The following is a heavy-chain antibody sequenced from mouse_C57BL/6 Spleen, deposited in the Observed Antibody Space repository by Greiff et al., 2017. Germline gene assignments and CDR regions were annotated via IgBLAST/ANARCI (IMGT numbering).Heavy chain of an antibody. D-gene: IGHD1-1*01. CDR3: ARNYYGSRAWFAY. CDR1: GYTFTSYD. J-gene: IGHJ3*01. V-gene: IGHV1-85*01. CDR2: IYPRDGST. Sequence: VQLVESGPELVKPGASVKLSCKASGYTFTSYDINWVKRRPGQGLEWIGWIYPRDGSTKYNEKFKGKATLTVDTSSSTAYMELHSLTSEDSAVXFCARNYYGSRAWFAYWGQGTLVTVSA.